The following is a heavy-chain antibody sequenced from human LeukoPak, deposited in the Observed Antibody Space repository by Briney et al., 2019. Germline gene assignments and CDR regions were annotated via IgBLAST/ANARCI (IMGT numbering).Heavy chain of an antibody. CDR3: ARNSRPYSSSSPDAFDI. J-gene: IGHJ3*02. V-gene: IGHV3-30*01. Sequence: GGSLRLSCAASGFTFSSYAMHWVRQAPGKGLEWVAVISYDGSNKYYADSVKGRFTISRDNSKNTLYLQMNSLRAEDTAVYYCARNSRPYSSSSPDAFDIWGQGTMVTVSS. CDR1: GFTFSSYA. CDR2: ISYDGSNK. D-gene: IGHD6-6*01.